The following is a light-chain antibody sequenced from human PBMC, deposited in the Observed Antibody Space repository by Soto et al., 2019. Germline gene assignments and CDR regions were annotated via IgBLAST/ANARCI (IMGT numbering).Light chain of an antibody. CDR2: AAS. V-gene: IGKV1-39*01. J-gene: IGKJ1*01. CDR3: RQTYSTPPT. CDR1: ENVDRY. Sequence: DIQVTQSPSSLSSSVGDRVTITCRASENVDRYVNWYQQIPGKAPSLLISAASTLQSGVPSRFRGSGSVTSFTLTIDSLQPEDFAVYYCRQTYSTPPTFGQGTKVEVK.